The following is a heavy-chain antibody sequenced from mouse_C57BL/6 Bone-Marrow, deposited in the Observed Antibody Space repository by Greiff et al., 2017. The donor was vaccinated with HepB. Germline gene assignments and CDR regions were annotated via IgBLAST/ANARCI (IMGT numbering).Heavy chain of an antibody. CDR2: ISGGGGNT. D-gene: IGHD2-4*01. CDR1: GFTFSSYT. V-gene: IGHV5-9*01. J-gene: IGHJ3*01. CDR3: ARHEGYWGLRRRGFAY. Sequence: EVQLVESGGGLVKPGGSLKLSCAASGFTFSSYTMSWVRQTPEKRLEWVATISGGGGNTYYPDSVKGRFTISRDNAKNTLYLQMSSLRSEDTALYYCARHEGYWGLRRRGFAYCGQGTLVTVSA.